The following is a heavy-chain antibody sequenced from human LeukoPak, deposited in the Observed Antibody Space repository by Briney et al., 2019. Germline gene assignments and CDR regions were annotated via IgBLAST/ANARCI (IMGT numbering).Heavy chain of an antibody. Sequence: PGGSLRLSCAASGFTFSSYGMHWVRQAPGKGLEWVSSVSSSSSYIYYADSVKGRFTISRDNAKNSLFLQMNSLRAEDTAVYYCARAVVVVSAKADYFDYWGQGTLVTVSS. CDR1: GFTFSSYG. J-gene: IGHJ4*02. CDR3: ARAVVVVSAKADYFDY. D-gene: IGHD2-15*01. CDR2: VSSSSSYI. V-gene: IGHV3-21*01.